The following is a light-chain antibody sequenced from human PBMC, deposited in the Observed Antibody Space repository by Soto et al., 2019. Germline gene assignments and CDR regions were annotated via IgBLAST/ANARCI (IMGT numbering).Light chain of an antibody. CDR1: SSNIGTNT. CDR3: SAWDDSLRGRV. V-gene: IGLV1-44*01. J-gene: IGLJ2*01. Sequence: QSVLTQPPSASATPGQRVTISCSGSSSNIGTNTVNWYQQLPGTAPKLLIYSNDQRPSGVPDRISGSKSGTSASLAISGLQSEDEADYYCSAWDDSLRGRVFGGGTKLTVL. CDR2: SND.